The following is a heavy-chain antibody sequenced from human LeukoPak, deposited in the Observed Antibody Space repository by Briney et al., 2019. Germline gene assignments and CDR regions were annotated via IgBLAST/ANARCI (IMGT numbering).Heavy chain of an antibody. Sequence: GGSLRLSCAASGFTFSSYGMSWVRQAPGKGLEWVSAISGSGGSTYYADSVKGRFTISRDNSKNTLYLQMNSLRAEGTAVYYCAKDGSSSWPYYYYYYMDVWGKGTTVTVSS. J-gene: IGHJ6*03. CDR2: ISGSGGST. CDR3: AKDGSSSWPYYYYYYMDV. CDR1: GFTFSSYG. V-gene: IGHV3-23*01. D-gene: IGHD6-13*01.